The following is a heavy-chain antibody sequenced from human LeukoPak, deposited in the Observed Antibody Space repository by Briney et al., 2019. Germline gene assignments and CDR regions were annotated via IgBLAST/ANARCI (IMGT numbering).Heavy chain of an antibody. CDR2: IYYSGST. CDR1: GGSISSGGYY. CDR3: ARDCPVYCNARSCYYYYYMDV. V-gene: IGHV4-31*03. D-gene: IGHD2/OR15-2a*01. Sequence: PSQTRSLTCTVSGGSISSGGYYWGWIRQHPGKGLEWIGYIYYSGSTYYNPSLKSRVTISVDTSKNQFSLKLSSVTAADTAVYYCARDCPVYCNARSCYYYYYMDVWGKGTTVTVSS. J-gene: IGHJ6*03.